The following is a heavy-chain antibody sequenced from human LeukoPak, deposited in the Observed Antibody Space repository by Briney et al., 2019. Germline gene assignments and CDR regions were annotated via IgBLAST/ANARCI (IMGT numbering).Heavy chain of an antibody. V-gene: IGHV4-4*07. J-gene: IGHJ5*02. CDR2: IYTSGST. CDR1: GGSISRYY. D-gene: IGHD3-10*01. Sequence: PSETLSLTCTVSGGSISRYYWSWIRQPAGKGLEWIGRIYTSGSTNYNPSLKSRVTMSVDTSTNQFFLKMTSVTAADTGVYSCARDSGTTGEVKFDPWGRGTLVTVSS. CDR3: ARDSGTTGEVKFDP.